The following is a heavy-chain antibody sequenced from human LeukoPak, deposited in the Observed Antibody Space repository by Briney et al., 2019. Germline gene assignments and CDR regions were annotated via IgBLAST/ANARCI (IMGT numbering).Heavy chain of an antibody. CDR3: ARGAMATTPFFDY. D-gene: IGHD5-24*01. Sequence: AETLSLTCPVSGGSFSNYYYSTWIRPPPRKGLGWIGYVYYTGSTNFNPSLKSRVTMSLDTSRSQFSLKLTSLTAADTAVYYCARGAMATTPFFDYWGQGTLVTVSS. CDR1: GGSFSNYY. V-gene: IGHV4-59*01. J-gene: IGHJ4*02. CDR2: VYYTGST.